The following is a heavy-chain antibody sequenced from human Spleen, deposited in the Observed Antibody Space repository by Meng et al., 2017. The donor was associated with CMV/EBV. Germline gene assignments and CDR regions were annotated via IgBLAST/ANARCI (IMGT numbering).Heavy chain of an antibody. CDR1: GFTFSDYY. V-gene: IGHV3-11*01. Sequence: GASLKISCAASGFTFSDYYMSWIRQAPGKGLEWVSYISSSGSTIYYADSVKGRFTISRDNSKNTLYLQMNSLRAEDTAVYYCAKDLESSALWGQGTLVTVSS. CDR3: AKDLESSAL. J-gene: IGHJ4*02. D-gene: IGHD3-3*01. CDR2: ISSSGSTI.